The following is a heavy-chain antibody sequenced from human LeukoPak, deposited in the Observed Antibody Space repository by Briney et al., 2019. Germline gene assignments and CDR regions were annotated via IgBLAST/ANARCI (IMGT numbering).Heavy chain of an antibody. D-gene: IGHD5-18*01. CDR1: GFTFSSFG. V-gene: IGHV3-30*02. CDR2: IRYDGSNK. J-gene: IGHJ4*02. CDR3: AKGPTAMVPTLFDY. Sequence: PGGSLRLSCAASGFTFSSFGMNWVRQAPGKELEWVAFIRYDGSNKFYGDSVKGRFTISRDNSKNTLYLQMNSLRAEDTAVYYCAKGPTAMVPTLFDYWGQGTLVTVSS.